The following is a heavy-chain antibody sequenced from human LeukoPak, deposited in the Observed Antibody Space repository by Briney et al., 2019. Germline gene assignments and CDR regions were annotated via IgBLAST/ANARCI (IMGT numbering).Heavy chain of an antibody. J-gene: IGHJ5*02. D-gene: IGHD6-19*01. CDR1: GGSVSSDNYS. V-gene: IGHV4-61*01. CDR3: ARVGGSGWFDS. Sequence: PSETLSLTCTVSGGSVSSDNYSWSWIRQPPGKGLEFFGHIYYTGSTNYNPSLKSRVTISVDTSKNQFSLKLRSVTAADTAVYFCARVGGSGWFDSWGQGTLVTVSS. CDR2: IYYTGST.